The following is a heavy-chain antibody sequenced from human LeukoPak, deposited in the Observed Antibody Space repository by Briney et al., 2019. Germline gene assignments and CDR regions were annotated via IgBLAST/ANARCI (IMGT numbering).Heavy chain of an antibody. CDR2: IYPGDSDT. D-gene: IGHD1-7*01. Sequence: GESLKISCKGSGYSFTTYWIGWVRQMPGKGLEWMGIIYPGDSDTRYSPSFQGQVTISADKSTNTAYLQWSSLKASDTARYYCARRPQLRSELDYWGQGTLVTVSS. V-gene: IGHV5-51*01. CDR3: ARRPQLRSELDY. CDR1: GYSFTTYW. J-gene: IGHJ4*02.